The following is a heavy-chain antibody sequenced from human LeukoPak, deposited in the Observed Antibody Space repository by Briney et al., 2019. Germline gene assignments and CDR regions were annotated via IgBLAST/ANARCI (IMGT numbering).Heavy chain of an antibody. V-gene: IGHV1-2*02. Sequence: ASVKVSCKASGYTFTGYYMHWVRQAPGQGLEWMGWINPNSGGTNYAQKFQGRVTMTRDTSISTAYMELSRLRSDDTAVYYCARVRAEPKYYFDYGAREPWSPSPQ. D-gene: IGHD1-14*01. CDR3: ARVRAEPKYYFDY. CDR1: GYTFTGYY. J-gene: IGHJ4*02. CDR2: INPNSGGT.